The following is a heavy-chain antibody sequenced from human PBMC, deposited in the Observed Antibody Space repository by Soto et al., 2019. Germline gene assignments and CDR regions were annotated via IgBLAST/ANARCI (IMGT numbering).Heavy chain of an antibody. V-gene: IGHV3-11*06. J-gene: IGHJ4*02. CDR2: IGPSSSYT. D-gene: IGHD2-8*01. Sequence: GSLRLSCAASGFTFSDYYMSWIRQAPGKGLEWVSYIGPSSSYTNYADSVKGRFTISRDNAKNSLYLQMNSLRAEDTAVYYCARVVRLMLYSDYWGQGTLVTVSS. CDR3: ARVVRLMLYSDY. CDR1: GFTFSDYY.